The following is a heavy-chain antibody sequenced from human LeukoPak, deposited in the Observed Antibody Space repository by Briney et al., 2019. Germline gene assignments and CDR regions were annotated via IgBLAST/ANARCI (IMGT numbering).Heavy chain of an antibody. J-gene: IGHJ1*01. CDR2: IKNRNRGRTT. CDR1: GFTFPGAW. Sequence: GGSLRLSCAASGFTFPGAWMHWVRQAPGKGLEWVGRIKNRNRGRTTDYTAPVKGRFTISRDDSRDTAYLQMNSLKTDDTAVYYCVTDGGQLPYYFTYWGQGTLVIVSS. D-gene: IGHD3-10*01. CDR3: VTDGGQLPYYFTY. V-gene: IGHV3-15*01.